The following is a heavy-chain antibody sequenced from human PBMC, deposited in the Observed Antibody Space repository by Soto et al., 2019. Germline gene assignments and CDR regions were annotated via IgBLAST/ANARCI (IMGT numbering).Heavy chain of an antibody. V-gene: IGHV3-33*01. CDR3: ARDQTFGGVNSEGNWFDT. J-gene: IGHJ5*02. Sequence: QVQLVESGGGVVQPGRSLRLSCAASGFTFSSYGMHWVRQAPGKGLEWVAVIWYDGSNKYYADSVKGRFTISRDNSKNKRYLQMNSLRSEDTAVYYCARDQTFGGVNSEGNWFDTWGQGTLVTVSS. D-gene: IGHD3-16*01. CDR2: IWYDGSNK. CDR1: GFTFSSYG.